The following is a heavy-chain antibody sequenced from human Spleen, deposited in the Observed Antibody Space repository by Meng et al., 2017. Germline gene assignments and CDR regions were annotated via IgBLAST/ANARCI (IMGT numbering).Heavy chain of an antibody. CDR1: GGSISSYY. CDR2: IYYSGST. CDR3: ARAVVVPAAMLGWFDP. Sequence: QVQLPESGPGLVKPSETLSLTCTVSGGSISSYYWSWIRQPPGKGLEWIGYIYYSGSTNYNPSLKSRVTISVDTSKNQFSLKLSSVTAADTAVYYCARAVVVPAAMLGWFDPWGQGTLVTVSS. J-gene: IGHJ5*02. V-gene: IGHV4-59*01. D-gene: IGHD2-2*01.